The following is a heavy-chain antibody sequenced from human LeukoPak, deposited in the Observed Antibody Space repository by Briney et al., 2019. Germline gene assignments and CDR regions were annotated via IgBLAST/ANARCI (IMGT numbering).Heavy chain of an antibody. CDR2: IYPDDSNT. J-gene: IGHJ4*02. CDR3: ARGYDTSSIDY. D-gene: IGHD6-6*01. CDR1: GYSFSTYW. Sequence: GESLKISCKGSGYSFSTYWIGWVRQMPGKGLEWMGIIYPDDSNTRYSPSFQGQVTISADKSISTAYLQWSSLKASDTAMYYCARGYDTSSIDYWGQGTLVTVSS. V-gene: IGHV5-51*01.